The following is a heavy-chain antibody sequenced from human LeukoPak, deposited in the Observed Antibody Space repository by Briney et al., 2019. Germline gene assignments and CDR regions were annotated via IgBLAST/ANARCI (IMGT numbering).Heavy chain of an antibody. D-gene: IGHD1-26*01. Sequence: GGSLRLSCAASGFTFSSYDMHWVRHATGKGLEWVSAIGTAGDTYYPGSVKGRFTISRENAKNSLYLQMNSLRAGDTAVYYCARGGGLSGSYYWGMDYWGQGTLVTVSS. CDR1: GFTFSSYD. CDR3: ARGGGLSGSYYWGMDY. J-gene: IGHJ4*02. CDR2: IGTAGDT. V-gene: IGHV3-13*01.